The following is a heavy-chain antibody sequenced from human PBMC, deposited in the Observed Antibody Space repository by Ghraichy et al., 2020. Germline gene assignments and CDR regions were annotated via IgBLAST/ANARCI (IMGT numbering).Heavy chain of an antibody. CDR2: IYYSGST. D-gene: IGHD6-13*01. V-gene: IGHV4-39*01. J-gene: IGHJ4*02. CDR3: SSPYSSSSPFVY. Sequence: SETLSLTCTVSGGSISSSRYYWGWIRQPPGTGLEWIGSIYYSGSTYYNPSLKSRVTISVDTSKNQFSLKLSSVTAADTAVYYCSSPYSSSSPFVYWGQRAL. CDR1: GGSISSSRYY.